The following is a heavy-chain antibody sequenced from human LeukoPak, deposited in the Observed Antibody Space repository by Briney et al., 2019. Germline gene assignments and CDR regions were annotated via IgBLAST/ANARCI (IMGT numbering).Heavy chain of an antibody. D-gene: IGHD5-18*01. V-gene: IGHV3-23*01. CDR2: IYGTASET. J-gene: IGHJ4*02. CDR3: AKEGYGSYYFDY. CDR1: GFNFNTYS. Sequence: GGSLRLSCVGSGFNFNTYSITWVRQVAGKGLEWVSSIYGTASETFYADSVKGRFTISRDNSKNTLYLQMNSLRAEDTAVYYCAKEGYGSYYFDYWGQGTLVTVSS.